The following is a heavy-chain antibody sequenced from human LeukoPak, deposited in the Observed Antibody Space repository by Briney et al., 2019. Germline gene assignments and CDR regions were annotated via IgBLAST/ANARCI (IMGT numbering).Heavy chain of an antibody. CDR3: ARGDYPINYFDY. CDR1: GGSISSYY. CDR2: IYYSGST. D-gene: IGHD3-16*01. V-gene: IGHV4-59*01. J-gene: IGHJ4*02. Sequence: SETLSLTCTVSGGSISSYYWSWIRQPPGKRLEWIGYIYYSGSTNYNPSLKSRVTISVDTSKNQLSLKLSSVTAADTAVYYCARGDYPINYFDYWGQGTLVTVSS.